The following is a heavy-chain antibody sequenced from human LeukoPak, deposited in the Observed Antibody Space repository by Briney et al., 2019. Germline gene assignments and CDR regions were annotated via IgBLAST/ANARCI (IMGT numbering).Heavy chain of an antibody. CDR1: GFTVSSTH. J-gene: IGHJ4*02. CDR3: ARDKNYGSGSYYYDY. Sequence: GGSLRLSCEASGFTVSSTHMVWVRQAPGKGLEWVSVIYSGGSTYYADSVKGRFTISRDNSKNTLYLQMNSLRAEDTAVYYCARDKNYGSGSYYYDYWGQGTLVTVSS. V-gene: IGHV3-53*01. D-gene: IGHD3-10*01. CDR2: IYSGGST.